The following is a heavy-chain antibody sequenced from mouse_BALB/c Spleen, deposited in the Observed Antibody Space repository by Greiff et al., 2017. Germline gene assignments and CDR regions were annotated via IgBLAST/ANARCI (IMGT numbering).Heavy chain of an antibody. D-gene: IGHD1-1*01. CDR1: GFTFSDYY. Sequence: EVKLLESGGGLVKPGGSLKLSCAASGFTFSDYYMYWVRQTPEKRLEWVGTISDGGSYTYYPDSLKGRYTISRDNAKNNQYLQMSSLKSEDTAMYYCARDRGDYGSPWLAYWGQGTLVTVSA. CDR2: ISDGGSYT. CDR3: ARDRGDYGSPWLAY. J-gene: IGHJ3*01. V-gene: IGHV5-4*02.